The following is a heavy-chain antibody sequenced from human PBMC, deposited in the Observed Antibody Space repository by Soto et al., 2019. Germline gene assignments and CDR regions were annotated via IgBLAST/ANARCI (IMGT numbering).Heavy chain of an antibody. CDR2: ISFDGTNK. D-gene: IGHD3-22*01. CDR3: AREMIPMIMGGMSAMDV. Sequence: QVQLVESGGGVVQPERSQRLSCTASKFTFASYVMHWVRQAPGEGLEWVALISFDGTNKYYADSVKGRFTISRDNSKNTMYLQMNSLRPEDTAVYYCAREMIPMIMGGMSAMDVWGQGTRSPSP. J-gene: IGHJ6*02. CDR1: KFTFASYV. V-gene: IGHV3-30*04.